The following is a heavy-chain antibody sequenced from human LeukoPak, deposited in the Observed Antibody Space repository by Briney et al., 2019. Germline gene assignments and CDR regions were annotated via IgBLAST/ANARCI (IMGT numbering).Heavy chain of an antibody. CDR3: ARIVGATDY. CDR2: ISYDGSNK. D-gene: IGHD1-26*01. Sequence: GGSLRLSCAASGFTFSSYGMHWVRQAPGKGLEWVAVISYDGSNKYYADSVKGRFTISRDNSKNTLYLQMNSLRAEDTAVYYCARIVGATDYWGQGTLVTVSS. V-gene: IGHV3-30*03. CDR1: GFTFSSYG. J-gene: IGHJ4*02.